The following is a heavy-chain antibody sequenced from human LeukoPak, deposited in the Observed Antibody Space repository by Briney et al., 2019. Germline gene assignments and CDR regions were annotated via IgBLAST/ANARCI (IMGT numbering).Heavy chain of an antibody. J-gene: IGHJ4*02. V-gene: IGHV4-59*08. Sequence: SETLSLTCTVSGGSISSYYWSWLRQPPGKGLEWIGYIYYSGSTNYNPPLKSRVTISVDTSKNHLSLKLSSVTAADTAVYYCARRGISSGWYYFDYWGQGTLVTVSS. CDR3: ARRGISSGWYYFDY. CDR2: IYYSGST. D-gene: IGHD6-19*01. CDR1: GGSISSYY.